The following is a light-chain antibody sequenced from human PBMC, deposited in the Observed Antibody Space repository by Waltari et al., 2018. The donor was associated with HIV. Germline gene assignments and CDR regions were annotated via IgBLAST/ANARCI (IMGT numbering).Light chain of an antibody. CDR1: QSISNW. CDR3: QEYSGYFRT. Sequence: DIHMTQSPSTLSASVGDRVTITCRASQSISNWLAWYQQKPGKAPKLLIYKASSLESGVPSRFSGSGSGTEYTLTISSLQPDDFATYYCQEYSGYFRTFGQGTKVEIK. CDR2: KAS. J-gene: IGKJ1*01. V-gene: IGKV1-5*03.